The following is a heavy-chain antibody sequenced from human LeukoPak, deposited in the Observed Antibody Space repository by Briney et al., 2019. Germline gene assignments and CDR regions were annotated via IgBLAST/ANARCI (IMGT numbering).Heavy chain of an antibody. CDR3: TIRITIFGVVVDY. Sequence: PGGSLRLSCAASGCTFSRSAMHWLRQASGKELAWVGRIRSKANSYATAYAAWVKGRFTISRDDSKNTAYLQMNSVKTEDTAVYYCTIRITIFGVVVDYWGQGTVVTVSS. J-gene: IGHJ4*02. D-gene: IGHD3-3*01. CDR1: GCTFSRSA. V-gene: IGHV3-73*01. CDR2: IRSKANSYAT.